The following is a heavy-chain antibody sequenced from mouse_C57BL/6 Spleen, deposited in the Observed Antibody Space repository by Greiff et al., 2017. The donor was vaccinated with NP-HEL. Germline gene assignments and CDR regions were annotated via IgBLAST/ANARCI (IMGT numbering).Heavy chain of an antibody. CDR3: ASPYGYDEYYAMDY. Sequence: QVQLQQSGAELVKPGASVKLSCKASGYTFTSYWMHWVKQRPGQGLEWIGMIHPNSGSTNYNEKFKSKATLTVDKSSSTAYMQLSSLTSEDSAVYYCASPYGYDEYYAMDYWGQGTSVTVSS. V-gene: IGHV1-64*01. CDR1: GYTFTSYW. D-gene: IGHD2-2*01. CDR2: IHPNSGST. J-gene: IGHJ4*01.